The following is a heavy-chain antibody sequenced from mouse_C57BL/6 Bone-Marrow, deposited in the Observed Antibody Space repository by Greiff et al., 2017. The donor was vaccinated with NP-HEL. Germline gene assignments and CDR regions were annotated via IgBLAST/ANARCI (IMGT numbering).Heavy chain of an antibody. J-gene: IGHJ4*01. CDR1: GFTFSSYG. CDR3: AREAQATPLDY. CDR2: ISSGGSYT. Sequence: EVQLQESGGDLVKPGGSLKLSCAASGFTFSSYGMSWVRQTPDKRLEWVATISSGGSYTYYPDSVKGRFTISRDNAKNTLYLQMSSLKSEDTAMYYCAREAQATPLDYWGQGTSVTVSS. D-gene: IGHD3-2*02. V-gene: IGHV5-6*01.